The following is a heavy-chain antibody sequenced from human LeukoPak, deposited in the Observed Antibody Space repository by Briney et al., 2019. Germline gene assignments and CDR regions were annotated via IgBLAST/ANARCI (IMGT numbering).Heavy chain of an antibody. D-gene: IGHD5-24*01. Sequence: AGSLRLSCAASGCTVSSNYMSWFRQAPRKGLEWVSVIYNGGSTYYGDSVYGRFTISRVNSKNKLYLQMNSLRAEDTAVYYWARDGRWLQPGAFDIWGQGTMVTVSS. V-gene: IGHV3-66*01. CDR2: IYNGGST. CDR3: ARDGRWLQPGAFDI. J-gene: IGHJ3*02. CDR1: GCTVSSNY.